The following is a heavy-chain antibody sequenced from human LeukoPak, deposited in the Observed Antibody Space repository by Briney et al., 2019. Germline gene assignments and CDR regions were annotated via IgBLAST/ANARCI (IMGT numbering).Heavy chain of an antibody. CDR3: ARGYCGGDCYSSAFDI. V-gene: IGHV3-30*04. CDR2: ISYDGSNK. Sequence: GGSLRLSCAASGFTFSSYAMHWVRQAPGKGLEWVAVISYDGSNKYYADSVKGRFTISRDNSKNTLYLQMNSLRAEDTAVYYCARGYCGGDCYSSAFDIWGQGTMVTVSS. CDR1: GFTFSSYA. J-gene: IGHJ3*02. D-gene: IGHD2-21*02.